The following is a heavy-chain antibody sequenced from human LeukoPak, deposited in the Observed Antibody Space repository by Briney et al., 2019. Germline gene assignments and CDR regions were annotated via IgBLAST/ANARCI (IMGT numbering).Heavy chain of an antibody. CDR3: ARQGRYFDWLPDY. CDR1: GGSISSYY. J-gene: IGHJ4*02. Sequence: PSETLSLTCTVSGGSISSYYWSWIRQPPGKGLEWIGYIYYSGSTNYNPSLKSRVTISIDTSKNQFSLKLSSVTAADTAVYYCARQGRYFDWLPDYWGQGTLVTVS. D-gene: IGHD3-9*01. CDR2: IYYSGST. V-gene: IGHV4-59*08.